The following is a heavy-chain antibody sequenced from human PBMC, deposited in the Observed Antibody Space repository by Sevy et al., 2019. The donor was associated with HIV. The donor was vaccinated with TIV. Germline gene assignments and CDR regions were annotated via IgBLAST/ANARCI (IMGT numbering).Heavy chain of an antibody. V-gene: IGHV3-23*01. CDR1: GFTFNSFA. D-gene: IGHD5-18*01. CDR2: IRGTGDYT. Sequence: GGSLRLSCAASGFTFNSFAMGWVRQAPAKGLDWISVIRGTGDYTDYADSVKGRFTISRDNSKNTLFLQMNSLRAEDTAIFYCAKKMGGGSGMAFLVDFWGQGTLVTVSS. CDR3: AKKMGGGSGMAFLVDF. J-gene: IGHJ4*02.